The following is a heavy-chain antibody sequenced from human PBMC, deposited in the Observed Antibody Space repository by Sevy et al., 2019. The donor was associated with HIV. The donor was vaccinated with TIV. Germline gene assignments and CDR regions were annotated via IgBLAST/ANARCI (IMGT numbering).Heavy chain of an antibody. CDR3: ARVYYYDYSGPGY. J-gene: IGHJ4*02. D-gene: IGHD3-22*01. CDR2: INPSGGST. CDR1: GYTFTSYH. V-gene: IGHV1-46*01. Sequence: ASVKVSCEASGYTFTSYHIHWVRQAPGQGLEWMGIINPSGGSTSYAQKFQGRVTMTRDTSTSTVYMDLRSLRSDDTAVYYCARVYYYDYSGPGYWGQGTLVTVSS.